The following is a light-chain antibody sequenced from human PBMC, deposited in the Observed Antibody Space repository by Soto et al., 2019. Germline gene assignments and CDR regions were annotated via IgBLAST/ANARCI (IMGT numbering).Light chain of an antibody. J-gene: IGKJ2*01. CDR2: GAS. Sequence: IVLTQSPGTLSLSPGERATLSCRASQSVNSNYLAWYQQKSGQAPRLLIYGASRRATGIPDRFSGRGSGTDFTLTISRLEPEDFAVYYCQEYGSSTLYTFGQGTKLEIK. CDR1: QSVNSNY. CDR3: QEYGSSTLYT. V-gene: IGKV3-20*01.